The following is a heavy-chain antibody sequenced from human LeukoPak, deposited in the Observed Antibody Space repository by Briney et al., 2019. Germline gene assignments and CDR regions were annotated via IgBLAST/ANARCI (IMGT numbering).Heavy chain of an antibody. CDR2: INSDGSST. D-gene: IGHD5-24*01. CDR3: ARGGDGYNYGDYYYGMDV. J-gene: IGHJ6*02. V-gene: IGHV3-74*01. CDR1: GFTFSSYW. Sequence: QPGGSLRLSCAASGFTFSSYWMHWVRQAPGKGLVWVSRINSDGSSTSYADSVKGRFTISRDNAKNTLYLQMNSLRAEDTAVYYCARGGDGYNYGDYYYGMDVWGQGTTVTVSS.